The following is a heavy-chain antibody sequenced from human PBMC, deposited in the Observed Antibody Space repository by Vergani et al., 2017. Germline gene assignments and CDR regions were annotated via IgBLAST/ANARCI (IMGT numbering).Heavy chain of an antibody. Sequence: QVQLVQSGAEVKKPGSSVKVSCKASGYTFTGYYMHWVRQAPGQGLEWMGWINAGNGNTKYSQKFQGRVTITRDTSASTAYMELSSLRSEDTAVYYCARVRGAARPNYYYYMDVWGKGTTVTVSS. CDR1: GYTFTGYY. V-gene: IGHV1-3*01. CDR2: INAGNGNT. D-gene: IGHD6-6*01. CDR3: ARVRGAARPNYYYYMDV. J-gene: IGHJ6*03.